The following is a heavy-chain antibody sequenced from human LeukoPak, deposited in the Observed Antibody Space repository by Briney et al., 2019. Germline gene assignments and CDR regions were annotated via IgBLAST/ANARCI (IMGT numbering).Heavy chain of an antibody. Sequence: GGSLRLSCAASGFTFSSYWMSWVRRAPGKGLEWVANIKQDGSEKYYVDSVKGRFTISRDNAKNPLYLQMNSLRAEDTAVYYCARAPVVAVVAANGADAFDIWGQGTMVTVSS. D-gene: IGHD2-15*01. CDR3: ARAPVVAVVAANGADAFDI. CDR2: IKQDGSEK. CDR1: GFTFSSYW. J-gene: IGHJ3*02. V-gene: IGHV3-7*01.